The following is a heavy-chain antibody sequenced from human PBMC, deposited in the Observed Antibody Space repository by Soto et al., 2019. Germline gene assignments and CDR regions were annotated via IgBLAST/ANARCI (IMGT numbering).Heavy chain of an antibody. CDR3: ARGRTVHDHDDFDL. CDR1: GFTFSSYS. V-gene: IGHV3-30-3*01. J-gene: IGHJ4*02. Sequence: QVQLVESGGGVVQPGRSLRLSCAASGFTFSSYSMHWVRQAPGKGLEWVAAMSYDGNSKYFADSVKGRFTISRDNSKNTLSLQMNSLGAEDSAVYYCARGRTVHDHDDFDLWGQGTLVTVSS. D-gene: IGHD3-16*01. CDR2: MSYDGNSK.